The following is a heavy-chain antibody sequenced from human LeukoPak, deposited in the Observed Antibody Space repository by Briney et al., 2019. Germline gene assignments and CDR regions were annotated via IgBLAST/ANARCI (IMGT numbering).Heavy chain of an antibody. V-gene: IGHV3-23*01. CDR1: GFTFSSYA. CDR2: ISGSGSST. J-gene: IGHJ4*02. CDR3: ATPPGYYDVAPLDF. D-gene: IGHD3-22*01. Sequence: GGSLRLSCAASGFTFSSYAMIWVRQAPGKGLEWVSAISGSGSSTYYADSVKGRFTISRDNSKNTVYLQMNSLKTEDTAVYYCATPPGYYDVAPLDFWGQGTLVTVSS.